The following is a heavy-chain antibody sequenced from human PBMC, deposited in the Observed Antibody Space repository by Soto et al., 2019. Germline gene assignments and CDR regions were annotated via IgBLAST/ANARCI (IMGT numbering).Heavy chain of an antibody. Sequence: GGSLRLSCAASGFTFSSYAMHWVRQAPVKGLEWVAVISCDGSNKYYADSVKGRFTISRDNSKNTLYLQMNSLRAEDTAVYYCDRDAEGAYADSPCIDDWGQGTLVTVSS. V-gene: IGHV3-30-3*01. CDR2: ISCDGSNK. J-gene: IGHJ4*02. D-gene: IGHD4-17*01. CDR3: DRDAEGAYADSPCIDD. CDR1: GFTFSSYA.